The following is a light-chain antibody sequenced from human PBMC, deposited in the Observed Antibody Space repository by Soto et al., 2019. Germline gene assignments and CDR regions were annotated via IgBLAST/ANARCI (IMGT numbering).Light chain of an antibody. V-gene: IGKV1-5*01. J-gene: IGKJ1*01. CDR2: AAS. Sequence: DIQMTQSPSTLSASVEDRVTITCRASQSIISLLSRYQQKPGKAPKLLIYAASTLQSGVPSRFSGSGSGTDFTLTVSCLQSEDFATYSCQQYYSYPRTFGQGTRWIS. CDR3: QQYYSYPRT. CDR1: QSIISL.